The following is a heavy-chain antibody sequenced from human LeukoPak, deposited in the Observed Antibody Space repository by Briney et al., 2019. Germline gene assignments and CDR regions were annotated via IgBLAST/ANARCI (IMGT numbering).Heavy chain of an antibody. J-gene: IGHJ4*02. CDR1: GFTFSSYS. D-gene: IGHD3-16*02. CDR3: ARVGFDYVWGSYRYSDY. Sequence: PGGSLRFSCAASGFTFSSYSKNWVRQAPGKGLEWVSSISSSSSYIYYADSVKGRFTISRDNAKNSLYLQMNSLRAEDTAVYYCARVGFDYVWGSYRYSDYWGQGTLVTVSS. V-gene: IGHV3-21*01. CDR2: ISSSSSYI.